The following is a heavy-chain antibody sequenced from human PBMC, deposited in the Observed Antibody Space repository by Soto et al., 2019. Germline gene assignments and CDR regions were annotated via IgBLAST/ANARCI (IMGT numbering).Heavy chain of an antibody. V-gene: IGHV3-23*01. J-gene: IGHJ4*02. Sequence: HPGGSLRLSCAASGFTFSSYAMSWVRQAPGKGLEWVSAISGSGGSTYYADSVKGRFTISRDNSKNTLYLQMNSLRAEDTAVYYCAKAGYSSGWLDYWGQGTLVTVSS. CDR3: AKAGYSSGWLDY. CDR2: ISGSGGST. CDR1: GFTFSSYA. D-gene: IGHD6-19*01.